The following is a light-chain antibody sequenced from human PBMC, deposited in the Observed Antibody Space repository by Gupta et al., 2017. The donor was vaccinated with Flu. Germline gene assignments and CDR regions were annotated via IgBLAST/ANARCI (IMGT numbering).Light chain of an antibody. CDR1: QSVSNF. CDR3: QQRSKWPLT. J-gene: IGKJ4*01. Sequence: EIVLTQSPATLSLSPGERPTLSCRASQSVSNFLAWYQQKPGQAPRLLIYDASNRATGIPARFSGSGSGTDFTLTISSLEPEDFAVYYCQQRSKWPLTFGGGTKVEIK. V-gene: IGKV3-11*01. CDR2: DAS.